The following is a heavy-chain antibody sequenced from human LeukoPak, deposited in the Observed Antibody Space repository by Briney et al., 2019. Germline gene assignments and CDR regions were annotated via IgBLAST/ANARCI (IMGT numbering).Heavy chain of an antibody. J-gene: IGHJ4*02. CDR3: ARGSSLYNC. V-gene: IGHV1-8*01. CDR2: MNPNSGNT. D-gene: IGHD6-13*01. CDR1: GDTFTSYD. Sequence: ASVKVSCKASGDTFTSYDINWVRQATGQGLEWMGWMNPNSGNTGYAQKFQGRVTMTRNASISTAYMELSSLRSEDTAVYYRARGSSLYNCWGGRTVVSVSS.